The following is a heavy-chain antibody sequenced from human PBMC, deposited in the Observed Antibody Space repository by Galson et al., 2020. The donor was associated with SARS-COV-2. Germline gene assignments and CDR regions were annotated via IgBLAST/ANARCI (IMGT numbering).Heavy chain of an antibody. CDR1: GFSLSTSGMR. CDR2: IAWDDDN. CDR3: ARIAVAGNPLGYYYYYGMDV. Sequence: SGHTLVKPTQTLTLTCTFSGFSLSTSGMRVTWIRQPPGKALKWLALIAWDDDNYYSTSLNTRTTISKDTSKNQVVLTMTNMDPVDTATYYCARIAVAGNPLGYYYYYGMDVWGQGTTVTVSS. V-gene: IGHV2-70*01. D-gene: IGHD6-19*01. J-gene: IGHJ6*02.